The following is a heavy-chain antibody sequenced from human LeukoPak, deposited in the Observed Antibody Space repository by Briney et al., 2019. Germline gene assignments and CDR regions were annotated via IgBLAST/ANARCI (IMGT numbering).Heavy chain of an antibody. J-gene: IGHJ5*02. CDR2: TSYDGSSQ. CDR3: TRMEGSTGYWRGYLGS. CDR1: GFSFRNSG. D-gene: IGHD3-3*01. Sequence: GGSLRLSCVASGFSFRNSGMHWVRQAPAKGLEWVAITSYDGSSQFYADSVKGRFTISRDNSKNTLYLQMNSLGPEDTAVYYCTRMEGSTGYWRGYLGSWGQGTQVTVSS. V-gene: IGHV3-30-3*01.